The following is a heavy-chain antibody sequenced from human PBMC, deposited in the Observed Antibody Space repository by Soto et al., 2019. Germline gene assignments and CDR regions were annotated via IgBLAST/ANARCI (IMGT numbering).Heavy chain of an antibody. V-gene: IGHV1-69*01. Sequence: QVQLVQSGAEVKKPGSSGKVSCKASGGTFTSYAISGVRQAPGQGLEWRGGIIPIFGTANYAQKFQGRVTITADESTSTAYMELSSLRSEDTAVYYCARCKGRKSGSYSLDYWGQGTLVTVSS. D-gene: IGHD1-26*01. CDR3: ARCKGRKSGSYSLDY. J-gene: IGHJ4*02. CDR2: IIPIFGTA. CDR1: GGTFTSYA.